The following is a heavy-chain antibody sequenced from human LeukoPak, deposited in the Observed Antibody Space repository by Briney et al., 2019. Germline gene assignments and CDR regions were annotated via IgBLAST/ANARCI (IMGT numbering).Heavy chain of an antibody. CDR1: GFTFSSYA. Sequence: PGGSLRLSCAASGFTFSSYAMSWVRQAPGKGLEWVSAISGSGGSTYYADSVKGRFTISRDNSKNTLYLQMNSLRAEDTAVYYCAKDRYNWNYGTRTLDYWGQGTLVTVSS. D-gene: IGHD1-7*01. CDR2: ISGSGGST. CDR3: AKDRYNWNYGTRTLDY. V-gene: IGHV3-23*01. J-gene: IGHJ4*02.